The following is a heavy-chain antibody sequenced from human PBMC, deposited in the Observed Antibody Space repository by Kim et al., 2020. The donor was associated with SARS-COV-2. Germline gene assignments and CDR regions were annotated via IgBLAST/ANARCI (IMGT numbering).Heavy chain of an antibody. D-gene: IGHD5-18*01. CDR3: ARALPEYCYGYGWFDP. V-gene: IGHV1-2*06. CDR1: GYTFTGYY. J-gene: IGHJ5*02. CDR2: INPNSGGT. Sequence: ASVKVSCKASGYTFTGYYMHWVRQAPGQGLEWMGRINPNSGGTNYAQKFQGRVTMTRDTSISTAYMELSRLRSDDTAVYYCARALPEYCYGYGWFDPWGQGTLVTVSS.